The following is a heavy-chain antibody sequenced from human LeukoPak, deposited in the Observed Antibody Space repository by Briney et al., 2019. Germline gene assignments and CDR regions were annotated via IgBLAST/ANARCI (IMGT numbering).Heavy chain of an antibody. CDR2: IWYDGSNK. V-gene: IGHV3-33*01. D-gene: IGHD2-21*02. Sequence: GGSLRLSCAASGFTFSSYGMHWVRQAPGKGLEWVALIWYDGSNKYYADSVKGRFTISRDNSKNTLYLQMNSVRAEDTAVYYCASEAYCGGDCYEVYDNWGQGTLVTVSS. CDR3: ASEAYCGGDCYEVYDN. J-gene: IGHJ4*02. CDR1: GFTFSSYG.